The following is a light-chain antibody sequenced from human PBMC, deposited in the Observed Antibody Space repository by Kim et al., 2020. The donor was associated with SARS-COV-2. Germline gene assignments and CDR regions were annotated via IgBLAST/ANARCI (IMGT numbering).Light chain of an antibody. Sequence: SLSAGESVIPSCRASQSVASYSSWYQQKPRQPPRLLIYDASNSATGIPARFSGSGSGTVFTLTISSLEPEDFAVYYWQQRSDWLTFGGGTKVDIK. CDR2: DAS. J-gene: IGKJ4*01. CDR1: QSVASY. CDR3: QQRSDWLT. V-gene: IGKV3-11*01.